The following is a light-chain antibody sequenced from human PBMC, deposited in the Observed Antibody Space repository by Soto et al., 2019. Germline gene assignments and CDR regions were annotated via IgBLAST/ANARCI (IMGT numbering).Light chain of an antibody. J-gene: IGKJ1*01. CDR3: QQYNNWPRT. CDR1: QSVSSY. V-gene: IGKV3-11*01. CDR2: DAS. Sequence: EIVLTQSPATLSLSPGERATLSCRASQSVSSYLTWYQQKPGQAPRLLIYDASNRATGIPARFSGSGSGTDFTLTISSLESEDFAVYYCQQYNNWPRTLGQGTKVDIK.